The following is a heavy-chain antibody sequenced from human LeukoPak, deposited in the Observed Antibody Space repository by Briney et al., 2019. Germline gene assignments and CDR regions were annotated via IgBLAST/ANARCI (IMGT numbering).Heavy chain of an antibody. Sequence: PSETLSLTCTVSGDSTSSDRYYGGWVRQPPGKGLEWIGNIYYSGSTYYNPSLKSRVTMSVDTSKNQFFLKLNSVTAADTAVYYWGRGRPYGGGYHLDYGGQGPLVTVS. V-gene: IGHV4-39*01. CDR2: IYYSGST. CDR3: GRGRPYGGGYHLDY. J-gene: IGHJ4*02. D-gene: IGHD1-26*01. CDR1: GDSTSSDRYY.